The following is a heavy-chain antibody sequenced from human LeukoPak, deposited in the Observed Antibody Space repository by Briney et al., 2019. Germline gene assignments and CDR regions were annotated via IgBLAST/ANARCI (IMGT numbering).Heavy chain of an antibody. CDR1: GGSITSDNW. J-gene: IGHJ6*02. CDR2: IYHSGST. CDR3: ARDRDGMGV. Sequence: ASETLSLTCAVSGGSITSDNWWTWVRQPPGKGLEWIGAIYHSGSTDYNPSLKSRVTISVDKSKNQYSLRLNSVTAADTAVYFCARDRDGMGVWGQGTTVTVSS. V-gene: IGHV4-4*02.